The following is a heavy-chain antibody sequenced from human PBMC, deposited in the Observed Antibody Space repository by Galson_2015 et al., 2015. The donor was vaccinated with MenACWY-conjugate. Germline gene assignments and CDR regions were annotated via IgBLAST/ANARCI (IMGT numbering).Heavy chain of an antibody. J-gene: IGHJ3*02. Sequence: SLRLSCAVSGLTFSSFDMSWVRQAPGKGLEWVSTMTGGGYYRSHADSVKGRFTTSRDNSKNTLSLQMNSLRAEDTAVYYCARRTNWAFDIWGQGTVVTVSS. V-gene: IGHV3-23*01. D-gene: IGHD1/OR15-1a*01. CDR2: MTGGGYYR. CDR3: ARRTNWAFDI. CDR1: GLTFSSFD.